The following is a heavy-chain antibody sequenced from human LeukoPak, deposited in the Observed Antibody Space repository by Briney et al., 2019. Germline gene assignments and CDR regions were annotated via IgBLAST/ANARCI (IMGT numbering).Heavy chain of an antibody. Sequence: SETLSLTCTVSGGSISSYYWSWIRQPPGKGLEWIGYIYYSGSTNYNPSLKSRVTISVDTSKNQFSLKLSSVTAADTAVYYCARESGPNWFDPWGQGTLATVSS. CDR1: GGSISSYY. D-gene: IGHD1-14*01. J-gene: IGHJ5*02. V-gene: IGHV4-59*01. CDR3: ARESGPNWFDP. CDR2: IYYSGST.